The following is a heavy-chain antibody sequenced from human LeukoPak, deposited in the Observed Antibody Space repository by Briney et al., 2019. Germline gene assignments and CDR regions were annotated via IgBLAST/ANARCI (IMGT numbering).Heavy chain of an antibody. Sequence: PGGSLRLSCAASGFTFSSYSLNWVRQAPGKGLEWVSYISSSSSTIYYADSVKGRFTISRDNAKNSLYLQMNSLRAEDTAVYYCARDQDPPIAAAVHYYYGMDVWGQGTTVTVSS. CDR1: GFTFSSYS. CDR2: ISSSSSTI. V-gene: IGHV3-48*01. D-gene: IGHD6-13*01. CDR3: ARDQDPPIAAAVHYYYGMDV. J-gene: IGHJ6*02.